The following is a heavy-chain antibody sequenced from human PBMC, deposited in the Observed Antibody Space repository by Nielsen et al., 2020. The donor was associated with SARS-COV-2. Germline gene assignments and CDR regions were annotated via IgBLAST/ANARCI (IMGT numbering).Heavy chain of an antibody. J-gene: IGHJ6*02. CDR2: IDPSDSYT. V-gene: IGHV5-10-1*01. Sequence: GESLKISCKGSGYSFTNYWIGWVRQMPGKGLEWMGRIDPSDSYTNYSPSFQGHVTISADKSISTAYLQWSSLKASDTAMYYCARDSSSSPRYYYYGMDVWGQGTTVTVSS. CDR3: ARDSSSSPRYYYYGMDV. D-gene: IGHD6-6*01. CDR1: GYSFTNYW.